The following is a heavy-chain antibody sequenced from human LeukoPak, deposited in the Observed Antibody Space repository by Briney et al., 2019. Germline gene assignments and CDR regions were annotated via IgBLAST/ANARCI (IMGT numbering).Heavy chain of an antibody. V-gene: IGHV4-59*08. CDR1: GFTFSSYV. CDR2: IYYSGST. Sequence: GSLRLSCVASGFTFSSYVMSWIRQTPGKGLEWIGYIYYSGSTNYNPSLKSRVTISVDTSKNQFSLKLSSVTAADTAVYYCARACTNGVCYFDYWGQGTLVTVSS. D-gene: IGHD2-8*01. CDR3: ARACTNGVCYFDY. J-gene: IGHJ4*02.